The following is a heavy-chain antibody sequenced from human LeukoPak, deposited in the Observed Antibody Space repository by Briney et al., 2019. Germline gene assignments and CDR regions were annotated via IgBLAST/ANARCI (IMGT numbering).Heavy chain of an antibody. CDR1: GFTFSSYW. V-gene: IGHV3-7*01. Sequence: PGGSLRLSCAASGFTFSSYWMSWVRQAPGKGLEWVANIKQDGSEKYYVDSVKGRFTISRDNAKNSLYLQMNSLRAEDTAVYYCAAGYNWNTYYYYGMDVWGQGTTVTVSS. CDR3: AAGYNWNTYYYYGMDV. CDR2: IKQDGSEK. D-gene: IGHD1/OR15-1a*01. J-gene: IGHJ6*02.